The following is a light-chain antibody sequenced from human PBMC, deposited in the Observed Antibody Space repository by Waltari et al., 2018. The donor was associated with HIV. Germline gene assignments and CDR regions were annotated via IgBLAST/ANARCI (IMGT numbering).Light chain of an antibody. J-gene: IGLJ3*02. Sequence: QSVLTQPPSVSGAPGQRVPIPCTGSSSNIGAGYDVHWYQQLPGTAPKPLIYGSSNRPSGVPDRFSGSKSGTSASLAITGLQAEDEADYYCQSYDSTGVFGGGTKLTVL. CDR2: GSS. CDR1: SSNIGAGYD. V-gene: IGLV1-40*01. CDR3: QSYDSTGV.